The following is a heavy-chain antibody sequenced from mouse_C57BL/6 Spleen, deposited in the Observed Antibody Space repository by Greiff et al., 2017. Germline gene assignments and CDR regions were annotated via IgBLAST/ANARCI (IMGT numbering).Heavy chain of an antibody. V-gene: IGHV6-3*01. CDR2: IRLKSDNYAT. CDR3: ILTAYFDD. D-gene: IGHD4-1*01. Sequence: EVKLQESGGGLVQPGGSMKLSCVASGFTFSNYWMNWVRQSPEKGLEWVAQIRLKSDNYATHYAESVKGRFTISRDDSKSSVYLQMNNLRAEDTGIYYCILTAYFDDWGQGTTLTVSS. J-gene: IGHJ2*01. CDR1: GFTFSNYW.